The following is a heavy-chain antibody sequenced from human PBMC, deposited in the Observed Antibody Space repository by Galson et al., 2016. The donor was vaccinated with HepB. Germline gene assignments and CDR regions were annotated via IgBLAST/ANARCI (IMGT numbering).Heavy chain of an antibody. D-gene: IGHD6-13*01. J-gene: IGHJ3*02. CDR1: AFTFNSYW. V-gene: IGHV3-66*01. Sequence: SLRLSCAASAFTFNSYWMSWVRQAPGKGLEWVSVIYSSGYTYYADSVKGRFTISRDNAENSLYLQMDSLTAEDTAMYYCARARIAALGTGAFDMWGQGTMVTVSS. CDR2: IYSSGYT. CDR3: ARARIAALGTGAFDM.